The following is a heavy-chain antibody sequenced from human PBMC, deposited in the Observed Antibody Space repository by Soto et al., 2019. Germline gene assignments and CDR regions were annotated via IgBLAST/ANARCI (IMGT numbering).Heavy chain of an antibody. CDR1: GFNVMSYW. D-gene: IGHD3-16*01. CDR2: IKEDGSEI. J-gene: IGHJ4*02. V-gene: IGHV3-7*01. CDR3: ARDIGFDYVN. Sequence: SLRLFCAASGFNVMSYWMSWVRQAPGKGLEWVASIKEDGSEIYYLHSVRGRFSISRDSAGNALHLTMNYLSAEDTGVYFCARDIGFDYVNWGQGTLVTVSS.